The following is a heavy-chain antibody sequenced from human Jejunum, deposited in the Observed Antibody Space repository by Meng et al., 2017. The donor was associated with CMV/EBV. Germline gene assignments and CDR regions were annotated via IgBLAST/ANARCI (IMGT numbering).Heavy chain of an antibody. Sequence: TFSTYSMTWVRQAPGKGLEWDSSIRPSGAGTYYVDSVQGRFTITRDNSKSTLYLQMNNLRVEDTAVYYCAKVNFCNGGSCNELDYWGQGTRVTVSS. J-gene: IGHJ4*02. V-gene: IGHV3-23*01. CDR1: TFSTYS. CDR2: IRPSGAGT. CDR3: AKVNFCNGGSCNELDY. D-gene: IGHD2-15*01.